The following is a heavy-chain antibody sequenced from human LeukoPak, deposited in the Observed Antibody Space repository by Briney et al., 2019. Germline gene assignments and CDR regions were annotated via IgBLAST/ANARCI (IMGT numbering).Heavy chain of an antibody. D-gene: IGHD6-13*01. CDR2: ISGISTYI. J-gene: IGHJ6*02. CDR3: ARDLQPHVDYYRMDV. Sequence: AGPLHPSCAASAPIYTSYFLSCVRHAPQHQSDRLQSISGISTYIYYADSAKGRLTISIYNDKTSLYLQMNRLRADDTAVYYCARDLQPHVDYYRMDVWGQGTTVTVSS. V-gene: IGHV3-21*01. CDR1: APIYTSYF.